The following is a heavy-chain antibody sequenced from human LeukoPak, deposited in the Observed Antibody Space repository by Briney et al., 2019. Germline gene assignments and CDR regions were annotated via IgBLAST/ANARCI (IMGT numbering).Heavy chain of an antibody. J-gene: IGHJ3*02. CDR2: ISSSSSTI. CDR1: GFTFSSYS. Sequence: GGSLRLSCAASGFTFSSYSMNWVRQAPGKGLEWVSYISSSSSTIYYADSVKGRFTISRDNAKNSLYLQMNSLRAEDTAVYYCAAHYCGGDCDPHRDAFDIWGEGTMVTVSS. CDR3: AAHYCGGDCDPHRDAFDI. V-gene: IGHV3-48*01. D-gene: IGHD2-21*02.